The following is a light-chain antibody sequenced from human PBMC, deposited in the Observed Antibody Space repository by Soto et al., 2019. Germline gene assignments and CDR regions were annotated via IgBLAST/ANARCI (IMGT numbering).Light chain of an antibody. V-gene: IGKV1D-12*01. CDR2: AAS. J-gene: IGKJ2*01. CDR3: QQANSFPYT. Sequence: DIQMTQSPSSVSASVGGRVTITCRASQVISSWLAWYQQKPGKAPKLLIYAASSLQSGVPPRFSGSGSGTDFTLTISSLQPEDFATYYCQQANSFPYTFCQGTKLEIK. CDR1: QVISSW.